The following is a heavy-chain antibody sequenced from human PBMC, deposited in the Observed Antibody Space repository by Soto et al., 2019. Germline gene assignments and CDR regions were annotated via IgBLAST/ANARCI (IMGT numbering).Heavy chain of an antibody. CDR3: AHKGPEDWPLDY. Sequence: SGPTLVNPTETLTLTCAFSGFSLSTSGVGVGWIRQPPGKALEWLAVIYWDDSKHYSPSLRSRLTITKDTSKNQVVLTMTNMDPMDTGTYYCAHKGPEDWPLDYWGQGTLVTVSS. D-gene: IGHD3-9*01. CDR1: GFSLSTSGVG. J-gene: IGHJ4*02. V-gene: IGHV2-5*02. CDR2: IYWDDSK.